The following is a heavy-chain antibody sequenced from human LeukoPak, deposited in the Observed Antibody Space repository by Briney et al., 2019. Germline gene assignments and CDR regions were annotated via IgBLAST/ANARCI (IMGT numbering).Heavy chain of an antibody. CDR2: IIPIFGTA. Sequence: ASVKVSCKASGGTFSSYAISWVRQAPGQGLEWMGGIIPIFGTANYAQKFQGRVTITADESTSTAYMELSSLRSEDTAVYYCARVGASSGQEIMDVWGKGTTVTVSS. CDR1: GGTFSSYA. V-gene: IGHV1-69*13. CDR3: ARVGASSGQEIMDV. D-gene: IGHD3-22*01. J-gene: IGHJ6*03.